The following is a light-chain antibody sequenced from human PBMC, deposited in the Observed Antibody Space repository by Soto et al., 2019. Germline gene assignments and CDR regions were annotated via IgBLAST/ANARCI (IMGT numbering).Light chain of an antibody. CDR3: QQYDSYSKT. CDR1: QSISTW. V-gene: IGKV1-5*03. Sequence: DLQMTPSPSTLSASVGDRVPMTCRASQSISTWLAWYQQKPGKAPKLLIYKASDLETGVPSRFSGSGSGTEFTLTINSLQPDDFATYYCQQYDSYSKTFGQGTKVDI. CDR2: KAS. J-gene: IGKJ1*01.